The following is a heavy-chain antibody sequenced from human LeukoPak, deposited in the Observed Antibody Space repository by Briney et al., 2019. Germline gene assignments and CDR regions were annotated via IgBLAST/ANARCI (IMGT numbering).Heavy chain of an antibody. Sequence: SVKVSCKASGGTFSSYAISWVRQAPGQGLEWMGGIIPIFGTANYAQKLQGRVTITADESTSTAYMELSSLRSEDTAVYYCARDQEYIRGAHEPYFDYWGQGTLVTVSS. J-gene: IGHJ4*02. CDR2: IIPIFGTA. D-gene: IGHD1-1*01. V-gene: IGHV1-69*13. CDR3: ARDQEYIRGAHEPYFDY. CDR1: GGTFSSYA.